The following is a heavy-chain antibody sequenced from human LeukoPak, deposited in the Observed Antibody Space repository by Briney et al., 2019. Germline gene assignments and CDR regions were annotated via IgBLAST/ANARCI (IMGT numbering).Heavy chain of an antibody. Sequence: SETLSLTCTVSGGSISSYYWSWIRQPPGKGLEWIGYIYYSGSTYYNPSLKSRVTISVDTSKNQFSLKLSSVTAADTAVYYCARENYGSGSYYFDYWGQGTLVTVSS. J-gene: IGHJ4*02. V-gene: IGHV4-59*12. D-gene: IGHD3-10*01. CDR1: GGSISSYY. CDR3: ARENYGSGSYYFDY. CDR2: IYYSGST.